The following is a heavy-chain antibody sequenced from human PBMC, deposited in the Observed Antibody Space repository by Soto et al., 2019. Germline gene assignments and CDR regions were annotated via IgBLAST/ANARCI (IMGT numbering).Heavy chain of an antibody. Sequence: SETLSLICAVSGGSISIGGYSWSWIRQPPGKGLEWIGYIYHSGSTYYNPSLKSRVTISVDRSKNQFSLKLSPVTAADTAVYYCAREGGPSNWFDPWGQGTLVTVSS. D-gene: IGHD3-16*01. CDR1: GGSISIGGYS. V-gene: IGHV4-30-2*01. CDR3: AREGGPSNWFDP. CDR2: IYHSGST. J-gene: IGHJ5*02.